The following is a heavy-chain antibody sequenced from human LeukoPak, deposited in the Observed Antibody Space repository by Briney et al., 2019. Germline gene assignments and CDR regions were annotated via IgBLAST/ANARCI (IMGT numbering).Heavy chain of an antibody. CDR1: GFTFSSYS. Sequence: GGSLRLSCAASGFTFSSYSMNWVRQAPGKGLEWVSSISSSSSYIYYADPVKGRFTISRDNAKNSLYLQMNSLRAEDTAVYYCARGGEEYQLLYNYYYYYMDVWGKGTTVTVSS. CDR2: ISSSSSYI. CDR3: ARGGEEYQLLYNYYYYYMDV. J-gene: IGHJ6*03. D-gene: IGHD2-2*02. V-gene: IGHV3-21*01.